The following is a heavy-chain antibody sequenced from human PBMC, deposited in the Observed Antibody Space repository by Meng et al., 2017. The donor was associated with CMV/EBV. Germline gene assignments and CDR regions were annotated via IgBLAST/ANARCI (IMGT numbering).Heavy chain of an antibody. V-gene: IGHV1-69*05. CDR1: FSSYA. J-gene: IGHJ5*02. CDR3: ARVAYYDILTGYDNWFDP. CDR2: IIPIFGTA. Sequence: FSSYAISWVRQAPGQGLEWMGGIIPIFGTANYAQKFQGRVTITTDESTSTAYMELSSLRSEDTAVYYCARVAYYDILTGYDNWFDPWGQGTLVTVSS. D-gene: IGHD3-9*01.